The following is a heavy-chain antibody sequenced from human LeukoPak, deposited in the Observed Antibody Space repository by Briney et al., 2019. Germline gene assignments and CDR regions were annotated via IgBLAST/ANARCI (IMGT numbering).Heavy chain of an antibody. CDR3: ARYTAGSRNHFDY. Sequence: SETLSLTCTVSGYSISSGYYWGWIRQPPGKGLEWIGSIYHSGSTYYNPSLKSRVTISVDTSKNQFSLKLSSVTAADTAVYYCARYTAGSRNHFDYWGQGTLVTVSS. D-gene: IGHD1-14*01. CDR1: GYSISSGYY. J-gene: IGHJ4*02. CDR2: IYHSGST. V-gene: IGHV4-38-2*02.